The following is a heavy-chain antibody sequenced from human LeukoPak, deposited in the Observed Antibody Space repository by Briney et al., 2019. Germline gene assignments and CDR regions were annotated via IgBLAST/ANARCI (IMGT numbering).Heavy chain of an antibody. V-gene: IGHV3-23*01. CDR1: GFTFSSYA. CDR2: ISGSGGNT. D-gene: IGHD3-22*01. Sequence: GGSLRLSCAASGFTFSSYAMTWVRQAPGKGLEWVSDISGSGGNTYYADSVKGRFTISRDNYKNTLYLQMNSLRAEDTAVYYCARLTMIVAVMDAFDMWGQGTMVTVSS. J-gene: IGHJ3*02. CDR3: ARLTMIVAVMDAFDM.